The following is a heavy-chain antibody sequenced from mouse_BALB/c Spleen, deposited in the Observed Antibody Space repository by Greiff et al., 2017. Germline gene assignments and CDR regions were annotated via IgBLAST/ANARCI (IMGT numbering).Heavy chain of an antibody. D-gene: IGHD3-2*01. J-gene: IGHJ3*01. CDR1: GFSLTGYG. CDR3: AREGQLGLLAY. V-gene: IGHV2-6-7*01. Sequence: VQLQQSGPGLVAPSQSLSITCTVSGFSLTGYGVNWVRQPPGKGLEWLGMIWGDGSTDYNSALKSRLSISKDNSKSQVFLKMNRLQTDDTARYYCAREGQLGLLAYWGQGTLVTVSA. CDR2: IWGDGST.